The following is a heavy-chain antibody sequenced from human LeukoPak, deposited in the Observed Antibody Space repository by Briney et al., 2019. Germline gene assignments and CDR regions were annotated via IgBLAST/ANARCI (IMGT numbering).Heavy chain of an antibody. D-gene: IGHD2-15*01. CDR2: IYYSGST. CDR1: GGSISSHY. Sequence: PSETLSLTCTVSGGSISSHYWSWLRQPPGKGLEWIGYIYYSGSTNYNPSLKSRVTISVDTSKNQFSLKLSSVTAADTAVYYCARVFIAEYYYYYMDVWGKGTTVTVSS. CDR3: ARVFIAEYYYYYMDV. V-gene: IGHV4-59*11. J-gene: IGHJ6*03.